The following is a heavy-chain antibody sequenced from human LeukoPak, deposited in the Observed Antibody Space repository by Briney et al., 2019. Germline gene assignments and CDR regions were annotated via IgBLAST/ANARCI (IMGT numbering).Heavy chain of an antibody. J-gene: IGHJ4*02. D-gene: IGHD3-10*01. CDR3: ARGSGSGSYDY. CDR2: INHSGST. V-gene: IGHV4-34*01. Sequence: SETLSLTCAVYGGSFSGYYWSWIRQPPGKGLEWIGEINHSGSTNYNPSLKSRVTISVDASKNQFSLNLISVTATDTAIYYCARGSGSGSYDYWGQGTPVTVSS. CDR1: GGSFSGYY.